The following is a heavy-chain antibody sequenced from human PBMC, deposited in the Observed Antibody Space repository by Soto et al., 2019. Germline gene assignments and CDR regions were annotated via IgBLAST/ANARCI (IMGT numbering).Heavy chain of an antibody. D-gene: IGHD3-3*01. CDR1: GSAISGYY. V-gene: IGHV4-4*07. CDR2: INSSGST. Sequence: SETLSLTCTVTGSAISGYYWTWIRQSDGEGLEGIGRINSSGSTNYNPPRKSRVTISLDTSMNYFSLMLSSVTAADTAVYYCARGQRFSDWFDPWGQGTLVTVSS. J-gene: IGHJ5*02. CDR3: ARGQRFSDWFDP.